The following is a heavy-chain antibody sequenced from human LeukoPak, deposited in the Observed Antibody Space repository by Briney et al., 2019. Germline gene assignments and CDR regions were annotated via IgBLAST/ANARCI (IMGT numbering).Heavy chain of an antibody. J-gene: IGHJ4*02. V-gene: IGHV1-2*02. D-gene: IGHD3-22*01. Sequence: ASVKVSCKASGYTFTSYYMHWVRQAPGQGLEWMGWINPNSGGTNYAQKFQGRVTMTRDTSISTAYMELSRLRSDDTAVYYCARRYYYDSSGYHDYWGQGTLVTVSS. CDR1: GYTFTSYY. CDR2: INPNSGGT. CDR3: ARRYYYDSSGYHDY.